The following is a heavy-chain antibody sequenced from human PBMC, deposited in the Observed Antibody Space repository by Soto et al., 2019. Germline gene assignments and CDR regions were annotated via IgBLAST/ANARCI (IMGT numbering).Heavy chain of an antibody. J-gene: IGHJ4*02. Sequence: KPSETLSLTCTVSGGSISSGGYYWSWIRQHPGKGLEWIGYIYYSGSTYYNPSLKSRVTISVDTSKNQFSLKLSSVTAADTAVYYCARGRLGGNYFDYWGQGTLVTVSS. V-gene: IGHV4-31*03. CDR2: IYYSGST. D-gene: IGHD3-10*01. CDR1: GGSISSGGYY. CDR3: ARGRLGGNYFDY.